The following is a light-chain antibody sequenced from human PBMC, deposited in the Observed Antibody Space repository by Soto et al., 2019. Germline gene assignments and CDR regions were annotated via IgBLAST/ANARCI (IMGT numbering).Light chain of an antibody. CDR1: QSVSSSY. V-gene: IGKV3-20*01. CDR2: GAS. J-gene: IGKJ4*01. Sequence: EIVLTQSPGTPSLSPGERANLSCRASQSVSSSYFAWYQQKPGQAPRLLIYGASSRVTGIPDRFSGSGSGTDFTLTISRLEPEDFAVYYCQQYRSSLLTFGGGTKVEIK. CDR3: QQYRSSLLT.